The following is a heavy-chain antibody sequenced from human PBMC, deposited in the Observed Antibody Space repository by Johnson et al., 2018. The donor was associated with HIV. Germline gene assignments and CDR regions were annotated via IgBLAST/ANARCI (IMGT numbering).Heavy chain of an antibody. V-gene: IGHV3-30*04. Sequence: QMQLVESGGGVVQPGRSLRLSCAASGFTFSSYAMHWVRQAPGKGLVWVAVISYDGSTKYYADSVKGRFTISRDNSTNTRYLQMNSLRGEETAVYYCARGKYYYDSSGYYGPKTNNGAFDIWGQGTMVTVSS. J-gene: IGHJ3*02. D-gene: IGHD3-22*01. CDR1: GFTFSSYA. CDR3: ARGKYYYDSSGYYGPKTNNGAFDI. CDR2: ISYDGSTK.